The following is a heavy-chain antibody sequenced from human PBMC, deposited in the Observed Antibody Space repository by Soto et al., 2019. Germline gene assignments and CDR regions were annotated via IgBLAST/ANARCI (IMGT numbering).Heavy chain of an antibody. V-gene: IGHV1-8*01. Sequence: ASVKVSCKASGYTFTSYDINWVRQATGQGLEWMGWMNPNSGNTGYAQKFQGRVTMTRNTSISTAYMELSSLRSEDTAVYYCAREWTTFCMVVLGECITVSVSS. CDR2: MNPNSGNT. CDR1: GYTFTSYD. J-gene: IGHJ6*02. D-gene: IGHD1-1*01. CDR3: AREWTTFCMVV.